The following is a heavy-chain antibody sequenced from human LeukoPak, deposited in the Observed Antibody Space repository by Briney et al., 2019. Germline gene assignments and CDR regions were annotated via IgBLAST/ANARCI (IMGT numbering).Heavy chain of an antibody. CDR1: GGSISSTYY. D-gene: IGHD3-3*01. CDR3: AREASSITIFGVVIIPYYFDY. V-gene: IGHV4-39*07. CDR2: IYYSGST. Sequence: SETLSLTCSVSGGSISSTYYWGWIRQPPGKGLEWIGSIYYSGSTYYNPSLKSRVTISVDTSKNQFSLKLSSVTAADTAVYYCAREASSITIFGVVIIPYYFDYWGQGTLVTVSS. J-gene: IGHJ4*02.